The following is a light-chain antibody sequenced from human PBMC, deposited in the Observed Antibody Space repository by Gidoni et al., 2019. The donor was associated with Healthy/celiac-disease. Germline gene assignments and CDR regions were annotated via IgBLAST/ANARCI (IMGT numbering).Light chain of an antibody. CDR1: QSDLYSPSNRNY. V-gene: IGKV4-1*01. Sequence: DIVMTQSPDSLAVSLGERATINCRSSQSDLYSPSNRNYLAWYQQKPGQPPKLLIYWASTRESGVPDRFSGSGSGTDFTLTISSLQAEDVAVYYCQQYYTTPYTFGQGTKLEIK. CDR3: QQYYTTPYT. CDR2: WAS. J-gene: IGKJ2*01.